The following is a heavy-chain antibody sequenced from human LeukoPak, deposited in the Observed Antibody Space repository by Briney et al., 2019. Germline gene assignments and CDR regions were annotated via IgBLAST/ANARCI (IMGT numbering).Heavy chain of an antibody. CDR3: AILIVGATIFDAFDI. D-gene: IGHD1-26*01. CDR2: TSGSGGST. Sequence: PGGSLRLSCAASGFTLSSYAMSWVRQAPGKGLEWVSATSGSGGSTYYADSVKGRFTISRDNSKNTLYLQMNSLRAEDTAVYDCAILIVGATIFDAFDIWGQGTMVTVSS. J-gene: IGHJ3*02. V-gene: IGHV3-23*01. CDR1: GFTLSSYA.